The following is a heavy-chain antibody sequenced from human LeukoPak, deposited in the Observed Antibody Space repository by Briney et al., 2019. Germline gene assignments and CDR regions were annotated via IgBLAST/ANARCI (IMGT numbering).Heavy chain of an antibody. CDR1: GFTFSTYG. Sequence: GGSLRLSCAGSGFTFSTYGMHWVRQATAKGLEWVAVVSYDGSSIYYAHSVKGRFTISRDNSKNTLFLQMTSLRTEDTAVYHCVKLQAPYYFGSWGRGTLVTVSS. V-gene: IGHV3-30*18. CDR3: VKLQAPYYFGS. J-gene: IGHJ4*02. CDR2: VSYDGSSI.